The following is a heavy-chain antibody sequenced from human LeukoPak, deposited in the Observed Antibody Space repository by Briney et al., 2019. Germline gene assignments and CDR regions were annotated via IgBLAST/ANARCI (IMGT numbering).Heavy chain of an antibody. CDR3: TRGAGWLIDY. CDR1: DDSISDYY. D-gene: IGHD3-16*01. V-gene: IGHV4-59*01. CDR2: FHNSGTS. Sequence: SSETLSLTCTVSDDSISDYYRGWIQQPPGKGLEWIGYFHNSGTSTYNPSLKSRVTISADTSKNQFSLKLNSLTTADTAVYYCTRGAGWLIDYWGQGILVTVSS. J-gene: IGHJ4*02.